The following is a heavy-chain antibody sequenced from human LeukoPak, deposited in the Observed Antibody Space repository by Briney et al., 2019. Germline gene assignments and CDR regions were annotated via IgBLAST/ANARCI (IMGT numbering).Heavy chain of an antibody. V-gene: IGHV5-51*01. Sequence: GESLKISCKGSGYSFTSYWIGWVRQMPGKGLEWMGIIYPGDSDTRYSPSFQGQVTISADKSISTAYLQWSSLKASDTAMYYCARDVPAANNYYYYGMDVWGQGTTVTVSS. CDR2: IYPGDSDT. J-gene: IGHJ6*02. D-gene: IGHD2-2*01. CDR3: ARDVPAANNYYYYGMDV. CDR1: GYSFTSYW.